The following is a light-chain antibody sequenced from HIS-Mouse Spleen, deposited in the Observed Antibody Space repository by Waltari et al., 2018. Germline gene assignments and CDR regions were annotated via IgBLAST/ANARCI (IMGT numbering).Light chain of an antibody. Sequence: QSALTQPAYVSGSPGQSITISCTGTSSDVGGYNLVSWYQQHPGKAPKLMIYDVSNRPSGVSNRFSGSKSGNTASLTISGLQAEDEADYYCSSYTSSSFNVVFGGGTKLTVL. CDR3: SSYTSSSFNVV. J-gene: IGLJ2*01. CDR2: DVS. V-gene: IGLV2-14*03. CDR1: SSDVGGYNL.